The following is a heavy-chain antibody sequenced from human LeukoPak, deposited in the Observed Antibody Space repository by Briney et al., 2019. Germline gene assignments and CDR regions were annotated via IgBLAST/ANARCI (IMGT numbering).Heavy chain of an antibody. Sequence: ASVKVSCKASGYTFTSYDINWVRQATGQGLEWMGWMNPNSGNTGYAQKFQGRVTMTRNTSISTAYMELSSLRSEDTAVYYCARGREQLVKRDFDYWGQGTLVTVSS. J-gene: IGHJ4*02. CDR2: MNPNSGNT. CDR1: GYTFTSYD. V-gene: IGHV1-8*01. D-gene: IGHD6-13*01. CDR3: ARGREQLVKRDFDY.